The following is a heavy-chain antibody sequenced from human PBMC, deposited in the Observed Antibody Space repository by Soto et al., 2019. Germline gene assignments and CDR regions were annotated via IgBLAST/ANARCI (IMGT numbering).Heavy chain of an antibody. D-gene: IGHD6-6*01. CDR3: ARGGAPYEDSSSWIES. Sequence: QVQLQESGPGLVKPSGTLSLTCAVSGGSISSSNWWSWVRQPPGKGLEGIGEIYHSGSTNYNPSLKSRVTISVEKSKNQFSQKLSSVTAADTAVYYCARGGAPYEDSSSWIESWGQGTLVTVSS. J-gene: IGHJ4*02. CDR1: GGSISSSNW. CDR2: IYHSGST. V-gene: IGHV4-4*02.